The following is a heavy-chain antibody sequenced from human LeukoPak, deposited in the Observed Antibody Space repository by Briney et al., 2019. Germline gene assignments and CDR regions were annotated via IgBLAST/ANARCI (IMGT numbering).Heavy chain of an antibody. CDR1: GFTFSSYG. J-gene: IGHJ6*02. D-gene: IGHD2/OR15-2a*01. CDR3: AKDISPSRYGMDV. Sequence: GGSLRLSCAASGFTFSSYGMHWVRQAPGKGLEWVAVIWYDGSNKYYADSVKGRFTISRDNSKNTLYLQMNSLRAEDTAVYYCAKDISPSRYGMDVWGQGTTVTVSS. CDR2: IWYDGSNK. V-gene: IGHV3-30*02.